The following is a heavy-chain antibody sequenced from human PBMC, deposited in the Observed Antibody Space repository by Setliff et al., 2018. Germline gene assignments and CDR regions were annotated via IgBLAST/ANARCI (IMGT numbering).Heavy chain of an antibody. Sequence: PGGSLRLSCAASGFFFRSYEMNWVRQAPGKGLEWVSYINSGGSLIYYADSVQGRFTISRDNAKNSLYLQMNSLRAEDTAVYYCARAADSYGPPRSYMDVWGKGTTVTVSS. CDR3: ARAADSYGPPRSYMDV. V-gene: IGHV3-48*03. CDR2: INSGGSLI. D-gene: IGHD5-18*01. CDR1: GFFFRSYE. J-gene: IGHJ6*03.